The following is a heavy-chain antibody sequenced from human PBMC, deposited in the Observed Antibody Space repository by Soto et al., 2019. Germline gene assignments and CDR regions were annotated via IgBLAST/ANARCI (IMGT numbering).Heavy chain of an antibody. CDR2: TYYRSKWHS. Sequence: PSHTLSLTCAISGYSVSSNNAAWNLIRQSPSRGLEWLGRTYYRSKWHSGYAVSVRSRISISPDTSKNRFSLQLNSVTPDDTAVYYCARSGPGGYIDYWGRGTLVTVSS. J-gene: IGHJ4*02. V-gene: IGHV6-1*01. CDR3: ARSGPGGYIDY. D-gene: IGHD3-22*01. CDR1: GYSVSSNNAA.